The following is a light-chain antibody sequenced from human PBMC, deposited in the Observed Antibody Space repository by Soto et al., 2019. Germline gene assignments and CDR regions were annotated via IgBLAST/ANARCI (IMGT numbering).Light chain of an antibody. Sequence: DIQMTQSPPSLSASVGDRVTITCRASQGISSYLAWYQQRPGKVPKLLIYAASTLQSGVPSRFSGSRSGTDFTLTISSLQPEDVATYYCQKYNTAPRATFGQGTKVDIK. J-gene: IGKJ1*01. V-gene: IGKV1-27*01. CDR1: QGISSY. CDR2: AAS. CDR3: QKYNTAPRAT.